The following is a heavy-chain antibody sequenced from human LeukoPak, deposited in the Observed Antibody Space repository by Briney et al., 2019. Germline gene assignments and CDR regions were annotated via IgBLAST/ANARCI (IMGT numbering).Heavy chain of an antibody. D-gene: IGHD1-26*01. CDR3: AREHMGGGYSLYFDL. CDR2: IYSSGSI. V-gene: IGHV4-4*07. Sequence: SETLSPTCTVSGGSISTYYWSWIRQPAGKGLEWIGRIYSSGSIDFNPSLKSRVAMSVDTSKNQFSLRLASVTAADTAVYYCAREHMGGGYSLYFDLWGRGTLVTVSS. J-gene: IGHJ2*01. CDR1: GGSISTYY.